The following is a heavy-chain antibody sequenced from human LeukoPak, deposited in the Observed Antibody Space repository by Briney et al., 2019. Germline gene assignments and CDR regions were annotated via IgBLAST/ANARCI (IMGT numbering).Heavy chain of an antibody. V-gene: IGHV1-69*05. D-gene: IGHD5-18*01. Sequence: SVKVSCKVSGGTFSSYAISWVRQAPGQGLEWMGRIIPIFGTANYAQKFQGRVTITTDESTSTAYMELSSLRSEDTAVYYCARDHWTVPVWKNGYSYDPTWEYAFDIWGQGTMVTVSS. CDR1: GGTFSSYA. CDR3: ARDHWTVPVWKNGYSYDPTWEYAFDI. J-gene: IGHJ3*02. CDR2: IIPIFGTA.